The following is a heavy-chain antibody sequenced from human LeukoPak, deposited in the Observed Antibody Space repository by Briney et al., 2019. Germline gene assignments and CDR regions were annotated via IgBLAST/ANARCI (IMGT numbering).Heavy chain of an antibody. CDR3: ARAQYYYYYMDV. V-gene: IGHV4-34*01. Sequence: SGTLSLTCAVYGGSFSGYYWSWIRQPPGKGLEWIGSIYHSGSTYYNPSLKSRVTISVDTSKNQFSLKLSSVTAADTAVYYCARAQYYYYYMDVWGKGTTVTISS. CDR1: GGSFSGYY. J-gene: IGHJ6*03. CDR2: IYHSGST.